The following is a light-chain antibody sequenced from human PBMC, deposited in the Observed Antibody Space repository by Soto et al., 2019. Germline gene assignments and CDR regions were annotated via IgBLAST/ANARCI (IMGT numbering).Light chain of an antibody. J-gene: IGLJ1*01. V-gene: IGLV2-14*03. CDR1: RCDFGAYNY. CDR2: DVS. Sequence: QSALTHPASVSGSPGLAIPLPRTGTRCDFGAYNYVSWYQHHPGKAPKLIIYDVSNRPSGVSNRFSGSKSGNTASLTISGLQPEDEADYYCSSYTTSNTRQIVFGTGTKVTVL. CDR3: SSYTTSNTRQIV.